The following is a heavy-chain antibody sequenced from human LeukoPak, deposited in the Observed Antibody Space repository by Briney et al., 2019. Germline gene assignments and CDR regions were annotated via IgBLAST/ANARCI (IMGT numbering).Heavy chain of an antibody. J-gene: IGHJ3*02. CDR3: ARDSYYDILTGSDAFDI. V-gene: IGHV3-7*01. CDR1: GFTFSRYW. Sequence: GGSLRLSCAASGFTFSRYWMSWVRQVPRKGLEWVANIKQDGGEIYYVDSVKGRFTISRDNAKNSLYLQMNSLRAEDTAVYYCARDSYYDILTGSDAFDIWGQGTMVTVSS. D-gene: IGHD3-9*01. CDR2: IKQDGGEI.